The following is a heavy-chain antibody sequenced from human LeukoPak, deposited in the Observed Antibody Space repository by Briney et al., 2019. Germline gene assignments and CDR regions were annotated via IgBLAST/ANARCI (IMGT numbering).Heavy chain of an antibody. J-gene: IGHJ4*02. CDR3: KSGGAAPGSFDY. CDR1: GFTFTSYW. D-gene: IGHD1-26*01. V-gene: IGHV3-7*01. Sequence: PGGSLRLSCAASGFTFTSYWMSWKRQAPGKGLQWVANIKHDGSEQYYVDSVKGRFTISRDNAKNSLFLQMNSLGVEDTAVYYCKSGGAAPGSFDYWGQGALVTVSS. CDR2: IKHDGSEQ.